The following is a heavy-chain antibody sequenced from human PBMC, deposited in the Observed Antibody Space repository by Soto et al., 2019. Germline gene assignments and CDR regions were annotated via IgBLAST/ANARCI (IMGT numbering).Heavy chain of an antibody. CDR3: AKDRHGSGSLTDY. CDR1: GFTFSSYA. D-gene: IGHD3-10*01. V-gene: IGHV3-23*01. CDR2: ISGSGGST. Sequence: GGSLRLSCAASGFTFSSYAMSWVRQDPGKGLEWVSAISGSGGSTYYADSVKGRFTISRDNSKNTLYLQMNSLRAEDTAVYYCAKDRHGSGSLTDYWGQGTLVTVSS. J-gene: IGHJ4*02.